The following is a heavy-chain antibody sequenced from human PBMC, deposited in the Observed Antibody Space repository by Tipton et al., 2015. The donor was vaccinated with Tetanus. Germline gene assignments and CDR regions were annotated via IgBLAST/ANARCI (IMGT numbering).Heavy chain of an antibody. CDR1: GFTFSSSA. V-gene: IGHV3-23*01. CDR2: ISGRGGST. D-gene: IGHD1-26*01. Sequence: SLRLSCAASGFTFSSSAMNWVRQAPGKGLEWVSNISGRGGSTYYTDSVKGRFTISRDNSKNLVYLQMDNLRVEDTAIYYCAREWAGITKRDVGGFWGQGALVTVSS. CDR3: AREWAGITKRDVGGF. J-gene: IGHJ1*01.